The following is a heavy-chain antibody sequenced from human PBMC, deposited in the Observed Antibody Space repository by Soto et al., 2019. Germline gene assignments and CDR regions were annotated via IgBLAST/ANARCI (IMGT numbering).Heavy chain of an antibody. Sequence: GGSLRLSCAASGFTFSGSAMHWVRQASGKGLEWVGRIRSKANSYATAYAASVKGRFTISRDDSKNTAYLQMNSLKTEDTAVYYCTRLAPDTIFGVVPNGYWGQGTLVTVSS. CDR1: GFTFSGSA. CDR3: TRLAPDTIFGVVPNGY. V-gene: IGHV3-73*01. J-gene: IGHJ4*02. CDR2: IRSKANSYAT. D-gene: IGHD3-3*01.